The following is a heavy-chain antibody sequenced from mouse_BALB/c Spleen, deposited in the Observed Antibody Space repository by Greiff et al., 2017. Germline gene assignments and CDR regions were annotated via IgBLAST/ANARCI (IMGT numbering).Heavy chain of an antibody. J-gene: IGHJ3*01. V-gene: IGHV2-2*02. CDR3: AGYDYDSFAY. CDR2: IWSGGST. Sequence: VQRVESGPGLVQPSQSLSITCTVSGFSLTSYGVHWVRQSPGKGLEWLGVIWSGGSTDYNAAFISRLSISKDNSKSQVFFKMNSLQANDTAIYYCAGYDYDSFAYWGQGTLVTVSA. CDR1: GFSLTSYG. D-gene: IGHD2-4*01.